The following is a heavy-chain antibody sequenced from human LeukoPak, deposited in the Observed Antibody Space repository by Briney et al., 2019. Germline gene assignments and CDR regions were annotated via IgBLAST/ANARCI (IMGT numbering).Heavy chain of an antibody. CDR3: ARGAAPFDWLLYWYFDY. J-gene: IGHJ4*02. CDR1: GGSISSYY. Sequence: SETLSLTCTVSGGSISSYYWSWIRQPPGKGLEWIGYIYYSGSTNYNPSLKSRVTISVDTSKNQFSLKLSSVTAADTAVYYCARGAAPFDWLLYWYFDYWGQGTLVTVSS. D-gene: IGHD3-9*01. CDR2: IYYSGST. V-gene: IGHV4-59*01.